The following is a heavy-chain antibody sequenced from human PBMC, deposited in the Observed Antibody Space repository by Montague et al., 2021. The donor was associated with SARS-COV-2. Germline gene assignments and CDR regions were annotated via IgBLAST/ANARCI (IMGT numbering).Heavy chain of an antibody. CDR3: ARAIVDVTMMVVVMTGVEHYSDF. CDR1: GGSFSGYY. V-gene: IGHV4-34*01. J-gene: IGHJ4*02. CDR2: INHSGST. D-gene: IGHD3-22*01. Sequence: SETLSLTCAVYGGSFSGYYWSWIRQPPGKGLEWIGDINHSGSTNYNPSLKSRVSISVDTSKNQFSLKLSSVTAADTAVYYCARAIVDVTMMVVVMTGVEHYSDFWGQGILVTVSS.